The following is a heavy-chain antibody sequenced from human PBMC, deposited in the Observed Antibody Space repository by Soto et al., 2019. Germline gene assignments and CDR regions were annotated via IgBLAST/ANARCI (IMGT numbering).Heavy chain of an antibody. Sequence: QVQLVQSGAEVKKPGSSVKVSCKASGGTFSSYAISWVRQAPGQGLEWMGGIIPIFGTANYAQKFQGRVTITADKSTSTAYMELSSLRSEDTAVYYCAREVLGYCSGGSCYDYYYGMDVWGRGTTVTVSS. V-gene: IGHV1-69*06. CDR3: AREVLGYCSGGSCYDYYYGMDV. D-gene: IGHD2-15*01. CDR1: GGTFSSYA. CDR2: IIPIFGTA. J-gene: IGHJ6*02.